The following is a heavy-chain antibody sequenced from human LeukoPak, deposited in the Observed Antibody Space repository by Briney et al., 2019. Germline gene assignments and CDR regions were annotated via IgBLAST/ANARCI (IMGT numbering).Heavy chain of an antibody. CDR1: GFTFNNYA. D-gene: IGHD2-8*02. CDR2: INWNGGST. J-gene: IGHJ6*02. Sequence: GGSLRLSCAASGFTFNNYAIRWVRQAPGQGLEWVSGINWNGGSTGYADSVKGRFTISRDNAKNSLYLQMNSLRAEDTALYYCARGSVTDYYGMDVWGQGTTVTVSS. V-gene: IGHV3-20*04. CDR3: ARGSVTDYYGMDV.